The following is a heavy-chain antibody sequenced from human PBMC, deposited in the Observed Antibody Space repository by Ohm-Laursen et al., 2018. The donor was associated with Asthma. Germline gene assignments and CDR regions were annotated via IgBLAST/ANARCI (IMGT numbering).Heavy chain of an antibody. CDR1: GGSISSGGYY. J-gene: IGHJ4*02. Sequence: SDTLSLTCTVSGGSISSGGYYWSWIRQHPGKGLEWIGYIYYSGSTYYNPSLKSRVTISVDTSKNQFSLKLSSVAAADTAVYYCASAAPAGYSGYDRFDYWGQGTLVTVSS. V-gene: IGHV4-31*03. CDR2: IYYSGST. CDR3: ASAAPAGYSGYDRFDY. D-gene: IGHD5-12*01.